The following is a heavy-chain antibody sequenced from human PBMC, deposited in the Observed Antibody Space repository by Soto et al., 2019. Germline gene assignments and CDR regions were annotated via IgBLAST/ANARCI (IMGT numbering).Heavy chain of an antibody. J-gene: IGHJ4*02. CDR1: GDSVSSNSAA. CDR2: TYYRSKWYN. Sequence: PSQTLSLTCAISGDSVSSNSAAWNWIRQSPSRGLEWLGRTYYRSKWYNDYAVSVKGRISINPDTSKNLFSLQLNSVTPEDTAVYYCASVGIAARPFDDWGQGTLVTV. D-gene: IGHD6-6*01. CDR3: ASVGIAARPFDD. V-gene: IGHV6-1*01.